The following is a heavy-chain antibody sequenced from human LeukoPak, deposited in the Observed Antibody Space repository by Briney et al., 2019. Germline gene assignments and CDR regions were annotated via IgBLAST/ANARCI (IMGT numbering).Heavy chain of an antibody. D-gene: IGHD6-13*01. CDR3: ARERYSSSWYVVDY. V-gene: IGHV4-61*08. Sequence: SETLSLTCTVSGGSISSGDYYWSWIRQPPGKGLEWIGYIYYSGSTNYNPSPKSRVTISVDTSKNQFSLKLSSVTAADTAVYYCARERYSSSWYVVDYWGQGTLVTVSS. J-gene: IGHJ4*02. CDR2: IYYSGST. CDR1: GGSISSGDYY.